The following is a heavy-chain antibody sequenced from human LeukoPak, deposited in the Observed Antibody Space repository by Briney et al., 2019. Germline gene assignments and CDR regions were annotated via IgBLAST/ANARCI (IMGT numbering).Heavy chain of an antibody. V-gene: IGHV4-39*01. J-gene: IGHJ6*03. D-gene: IGHD3-3*01. CDR1: GGSISSSSYY. Sequence: KASETLSLTCTVSGGSISSSSYYWGWILQPPGNGLEWIGTIYYSGHTYYNPSLKSRVTISVDTSKNQFSLKLSSVTAADTAVYYCARHRRDHDFWSGSNPTHYYYYMDVWGKGTTVTVSS. CDR2: IYYSGHT. CDR3: ARHRRDHDFWSGSNPTHYYYYMDV.